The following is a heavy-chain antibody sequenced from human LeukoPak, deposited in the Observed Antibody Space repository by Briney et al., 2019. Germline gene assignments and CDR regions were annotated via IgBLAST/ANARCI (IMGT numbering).Heavy chain of an antibody. Sequence: PGGSLRLSCAASGFTFSSYEMNWVRQAPGKGLESVSYISSSGSTIYYADSVKGRFTIPRDNAKNSLYLQMNSLRAEDTAVYYCARVGRSGYDSRVFDYWGQGTLVTVSS. CDR2: ISSSGSTI. V-gene: IGHV3-48*03. CDR1: GFTFSSYE. J-gene: IGHJ4*02. CDR3: ARVGRSGYDSRVFDY. D-gene: IGHD5-12*01.